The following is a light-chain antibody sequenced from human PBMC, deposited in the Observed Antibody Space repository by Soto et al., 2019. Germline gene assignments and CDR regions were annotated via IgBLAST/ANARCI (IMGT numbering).Light chain of an antibody. J-gene: IGKJ1*01. CDR3: HQCYGTPLT. CDR1: QSISSY. V-gene: IGKV1-39*01. Sequence: DIQMTQSPSSLSASVGDRVTITCRASQSISSYLNWYQQKPGKAPKLLIYAASSFQSGVPSRFSGSGSGTDFTLTITSLQAEDFAIYYCHQCYGTPLTFGEGTKVEIK. CDR2: AAS.